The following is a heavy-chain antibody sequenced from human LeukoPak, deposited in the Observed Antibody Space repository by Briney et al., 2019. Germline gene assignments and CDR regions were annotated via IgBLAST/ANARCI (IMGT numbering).Heavy chain of an antibody. CDR3: ARARNGYNPFLFDY. CDR1: DYSISSGYY. D-gene: IGHD5-24*01. CDR2: IYHSGSA. J-gene: IGHJ4*02. V-gene: IGHV4-38-2*02. Sequence: SETLSLTCIVSDYSISSGYYWGWIRQPPGKGLVWIGSIYHSGSAYKNPSLKSRVTMSVDTSKNQFSLKLSAVTAADTAVYYCARARNGYNPFLFDYWGQGTLVTVSS.